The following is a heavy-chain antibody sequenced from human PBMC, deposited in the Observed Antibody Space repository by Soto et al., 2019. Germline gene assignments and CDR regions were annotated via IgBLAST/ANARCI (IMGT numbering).Heavy chain of an antibody. J-gene: IGHJ3*02. V-gene: IGHV4-4*02. Sequence: QVQLQESGPGLVQPSGTLSLTCAVSGDSISSSNWWSWVRQPPGKGLEWIGEIYHSGSTNYNPSLQSRDTKSIDQSKNQFSLKLTSVTAADTAVYYCAREPSRGAVVIWGQGTMVTVSS. D-gene: IGHD3-9*01. CDR2: IYHSGST. CDR1: GDSISSSNW. CDR3: AREPSRGAVVI.